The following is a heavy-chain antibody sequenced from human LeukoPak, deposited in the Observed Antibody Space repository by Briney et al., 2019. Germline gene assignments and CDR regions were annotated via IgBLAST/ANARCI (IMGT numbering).Heavy chain of an antibody. CDR2: TYYRSKWFN. J-gene: IGHJ4*02. CDR3: ARGTRNAFDS. D-gene: IGHD2-2*01. Sequence: SQTLSLTCVLSGDGVSTNNAAAWNWFRQSPSRGLEWLGRTYYRSKWFNEYAISVKSRMLINADTSRNQFSLQLNSVTPEDTAMYYCARGTRNAFDSWGQGTLVTVSS. CDR1: GDGVSTNNAAA. V-gene: IGHV6-1*01.